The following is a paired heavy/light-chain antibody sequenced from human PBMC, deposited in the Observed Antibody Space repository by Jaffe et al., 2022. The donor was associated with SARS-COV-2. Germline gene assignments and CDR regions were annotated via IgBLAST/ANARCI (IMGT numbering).Heavy chain of an antibody. CDR3: ASSVAATGRSYYFDN. Sequence: QVQLQQSGPGLVKPSQTLSLTCAISGDSVSSNTATWNWIRQSPSRGLEWLGRTYYRSKWCTDSAVSVKSRITINPDTSKNQFSLQLHSVTPEDTAVYYCASSVAATGRSYYFDNWGQGTLVTVSS. V-gene: IGHV6-1*01. D-gene: IGHD6-13*01. J-gene: IGHJ4*02. CDR2: TYYRSKWCT. CDR1: GDSVSSNTAT.
Light chain of an antibody. J-gene: IGKJ1*01. CDR2: DAS. CDR3: QQRNSWPPTWT. Sequence: EIVLTQSPATLSLSPGEGATLSCRASQSVGNYLAWYQQKPGQAPRLLIYDASNRATGIPARFSGSGSGTDFTLTISSLEPEDFAVYYCQQRNSWPPTWTFGQGTKVEIK. CDR1: QSVGNY. V-gene: IGKV3-11*01.